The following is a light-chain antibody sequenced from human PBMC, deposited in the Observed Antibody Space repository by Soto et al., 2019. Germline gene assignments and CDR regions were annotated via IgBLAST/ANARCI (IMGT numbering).Light chain of an antibody. CDR2: GAS. Sequence: EIVFTQSPGTLSLSPGERATLSCRASQSVSSNYLAWYQQKPGQAPRLLIFGASSRASGIPDRFSGSGSGTDFTLTIGRLEPEDFAVYYCQQYGRSPATFGQGTKVDIK. J-gene: IGKJ1*01. V-gene: IGKV3-20*01. CDR3: QQYGRSPAT. CDR1: QSVSSNY.